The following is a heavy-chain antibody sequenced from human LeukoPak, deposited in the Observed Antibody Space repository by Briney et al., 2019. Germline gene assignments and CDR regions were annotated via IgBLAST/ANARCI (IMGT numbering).Heavy chain of an antibody. CDR2: ITSSGDAT. CDR1: GFTFNIYS. V-gene: IGHV3-23*01. CDR3: AKDRPNYHESNGHYYRPNGDY. Sequence: GGSLRVSCAASGFTFNIYSMSWVRQAPGKGLEWVSSITSSGDATFYADSVKDRFTISRDNSKNMLYLRMSRLRAEDTAVYYCAKDRPNYHESNGHYYRPNGDYWGRGTLVTVSS. D-gene: IGHD3-22*01. J-gene: IGHJ4*02.